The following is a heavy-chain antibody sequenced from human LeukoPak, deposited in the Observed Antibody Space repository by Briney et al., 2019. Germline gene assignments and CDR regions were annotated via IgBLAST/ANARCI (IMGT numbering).Heavy chain of an antibody. Sequence: ASVKVSCKASGYTLTGYYMHWVRQAPGQGVEWMGWINPNSGDTHYAQNFQGRVTLTRDTSISTAYMELSSLRSDDTAVYYCARDSGFYGSGTYSLGYWYFHLWGRGTLVTASS. CDR3: ARDSGFYGSGTYSLGYWYFHL. D-gene: IGHD3-10*01. CDR1: GYTLTGYY. CDR2: INPNSGDT. V-gene: IGHV1-2*02. J-gene: IGHJ2*01.